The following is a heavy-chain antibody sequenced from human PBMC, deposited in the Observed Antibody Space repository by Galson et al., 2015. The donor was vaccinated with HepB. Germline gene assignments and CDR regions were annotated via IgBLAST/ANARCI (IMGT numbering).Heavy chain of an antibody. CDR1: GYSFSNYG. CDR3: AREDLRGYTYGYDY. V-gene: IGHV1-18*04. CDR2: SSAYRDKA. J-gene: IGHJ4*02. D-gene: IGHD5-18*01. Sequence: SVKVSCKASGYSFSNYGISWVRQAPGQGLEWLGWSSAYRDKANYAQIVQGRVTITRDTSASTAYMELSSLRSEDTAVYYCAREDLRGYTYGYDYWGQGTLVTVSS.